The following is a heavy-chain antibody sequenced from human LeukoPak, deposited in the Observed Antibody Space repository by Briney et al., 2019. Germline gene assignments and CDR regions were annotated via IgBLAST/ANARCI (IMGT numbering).Heavy chain of an antibody. CDR1: GYTFTGYY. Sequence: ASVKVSCKASGYTFTGYYMHWVRQAPGQGLEWMGWINPNSGGTSYAQKFQGRVTMTRDTSISTAYMELSRLRSDDTAAYYCARVREWGLLLPWGQGTLVTVSS. V-gene: IGHV1-2*02. CDR2: INPNSGGT. D-gene: IGHD3-22*01. CDR3: ARVREWGLLLP. J-gene: IGHJ4*02.